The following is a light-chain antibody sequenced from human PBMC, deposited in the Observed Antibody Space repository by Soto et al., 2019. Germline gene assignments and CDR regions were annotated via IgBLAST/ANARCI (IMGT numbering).Light chain of an antibody. V-gene: IGKV4-1*01. J-gene: IGKJ5*01. CDR1: QSVLWSNNKNY. CDR2: WAS. CDR3: QQYASLPIT. Sequence: DFVMTQSPDSLTVSLGERATINCKSSQSVLWSNNKNYLAWYQQKPGQSPNLLIYWASTRESGVPSRLTGSGSGTDFTFTVTSLQSDDVATYYCQQYASLPITFGQGTRLEIK.